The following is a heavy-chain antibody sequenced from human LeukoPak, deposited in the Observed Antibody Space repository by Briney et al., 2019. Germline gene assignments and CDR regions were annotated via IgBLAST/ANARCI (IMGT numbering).Heavy chain of an antibody. CDR1: GVSISSYY. J-gene: IGHJ4*02. D-gene: IGHD4/OR15-4a*01. Sequence: PSGTLSLTCIVSGVSISSYYWSWIRQPAGKGLEWIARIYTGGSTNYNPSLKSRVTMSVDTSENQFSLKLSSVTAADTALYYCAKDIRPIDYGPTDFDYWGQGTLVNVSS. V-gene: IGHV4-4*07. CDR2: IYTGGST. CDR3: AKDIRPIDYGPTDFDY.